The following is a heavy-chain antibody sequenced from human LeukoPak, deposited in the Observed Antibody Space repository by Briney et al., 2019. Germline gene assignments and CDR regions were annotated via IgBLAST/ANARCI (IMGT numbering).Heavy chain of an antibody. D-gene: IGHD3-10*01. Sequence: GGSLRLSCAASGFTFSSSWMYWVRQAPGKGLEWVSAISGSGGSTYYADSVKGRFTISRDNSKNTLYLQMNSLRAEDTAVYYCAKDHRATYYYGSGSSGWGQGTLVTVSS. V-gene: IGHV3-23*01. CDR2: ISGSGGST. J-gene: IGHJ4*02. CDR3: AKDHRATYYYGSGSSG. CDR1: GFTFSSSW.